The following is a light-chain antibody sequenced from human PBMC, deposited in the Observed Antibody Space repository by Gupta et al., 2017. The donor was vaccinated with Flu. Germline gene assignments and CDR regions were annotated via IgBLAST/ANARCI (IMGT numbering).Light chain of an antibody. Sequence: DIQLTQCPPFLSASVGDRVTITCRASQGISSYLAWYQQKPGNAPKLLIYATSTFQRGVPSRFSGSGSGTEFTLTISSLQPEDFATYYCQQHNSYRSITFGQGTRLEIK. CDR1: QGISSY. J-gene: IGKJ5*01. CDR2: ATS. V-gene: IGKV1-9*01. CDR3: QQHNSYRSIT.